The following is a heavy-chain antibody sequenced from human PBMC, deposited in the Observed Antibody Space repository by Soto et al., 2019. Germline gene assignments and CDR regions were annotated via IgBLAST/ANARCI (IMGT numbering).Heavy chain of an antibody. V-gene: IGHV1-18*01. D-gene: IGHD2-2*01. J-gene: IGHJ5*02. CDR2: ISLYSDGT. Sequence: QVQLVQSGGEVKRPGASVKVSCKTSGYTFSNYGITWVRQAPGQPLEWLGGISLYSDGTNYAQKYPGRVSMTPDTSTTTAYMELRSLRSDDTAVYYCARVVPGAEAWFGTWGQGTLGTVSS. CDR1: GYTFSNYG. CDR3: ARVVPGAEAWFGT.